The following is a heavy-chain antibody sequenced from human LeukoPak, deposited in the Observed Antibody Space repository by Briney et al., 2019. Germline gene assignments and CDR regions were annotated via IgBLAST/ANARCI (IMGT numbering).Heavy chain of an antibody. J-gene: IGHJ6*03. V-gene: IGHV1-2*02. D-gene: IGHD3-16*02. Sequence: ASVKVSCKASGYTFTDYYMHWVRQAPGQGLEWMGWINPNSGGTNYAQKFQGRVTMTRDTSISTAYMELSRLRSDDTAVYYCARGDYVWGSYRLIYMDVWGKGTTVTVSS. CDR1: GYTFTDYY. CDR3: ARGDYVWGSYRLIYMDV. CDR2: INPNSGGT.